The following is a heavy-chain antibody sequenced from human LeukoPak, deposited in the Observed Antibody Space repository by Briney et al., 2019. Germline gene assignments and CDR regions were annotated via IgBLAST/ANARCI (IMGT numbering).Heavy chain of an antibody. Sequence: DSVKVSCKASGYTFTSYGINWERQATRQGLEWMGWRNPNSGNTGYAQKFQGRLTMTRNTSISTAYMELSSLRSEDTAVYYCARGPGDYYYYYGMDVWGQGTTVTVSS. CDR2: RNPNSGNT. D-gene: IGHD7-27*01. CDR1: GYTFTSYG. CDR3: ARGPGDYYYYYGMDV. J-gene: IGHJ6*02. V-gene: IGHV1-8*01.